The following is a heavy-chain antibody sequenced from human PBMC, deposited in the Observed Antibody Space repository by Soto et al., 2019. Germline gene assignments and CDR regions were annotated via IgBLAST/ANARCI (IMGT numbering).Heavy chain of an antibody. V-gene: IGHV1-24*01. J-gene: IGHJ6*03. CDR1: GYTLTELS. Sequence: ASLRVSCKVSGYTLTELSMHWVRQAPGKGLEWMGGFDPEDGETIYAQKFQGRVTMTEDTSTDTAYMELSSLRSEDTAVYYCATEKPGDLWHYMDIWGKGTTVTVSS. D-gene: IGHD7-27*01. CDR3: ATEKPGDLWHYMDI. CDR2: FDPEDGET.